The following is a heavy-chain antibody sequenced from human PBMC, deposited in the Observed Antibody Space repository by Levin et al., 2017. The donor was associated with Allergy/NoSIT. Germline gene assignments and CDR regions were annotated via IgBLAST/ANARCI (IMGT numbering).Heavy chain of an antibody. CDR2: VNYSGTT. CDR3: ARGTFGGYINY. J-gene: IGHJ4*02. V-gene: IGHV4-34*01. D-gene: IGHD2-15*01. CDR1: GGSFSDSY. Sequence: SQTLSLTCAVYGGSFSDSYWTWIRPPPGKGLEWIGEVNYSGTTNYSPSLRSRLTISRDTSKNQFSLKLTSVTTADTALYFCARGTFGGYINYWGQGALVSVSS.